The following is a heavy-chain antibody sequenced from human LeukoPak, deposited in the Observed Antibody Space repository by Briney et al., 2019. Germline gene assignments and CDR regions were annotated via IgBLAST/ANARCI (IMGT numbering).Heavy chain of an antibody. V-gene: IGHV1-46*01. CDR3: ARSYDEFDY. D-gene: IGHD3-16*01. CDR1: GGTFSNNA. Sequence: ASVKGSCKASGGTFSNNAINWVRQAPGQGLEWMGIINPSGGSTSYAQKFQGRVTMTRDTSTSTVYMELSSLRSEDTAVYYCARSYDEFDYWGQGTLVTVSS. CDR2: INPSGGST. J-gene: IGHJ4*02.